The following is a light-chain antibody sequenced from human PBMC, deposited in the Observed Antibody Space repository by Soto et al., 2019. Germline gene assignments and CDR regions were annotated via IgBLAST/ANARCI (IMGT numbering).Light chain of an antibody. J-gene: IGKJ1*01. CDR1: QSVSSSY. CDR2: GAS. V-gene: IGKV3D-20*02. Sequence: VLRQCPGTLSLSPGERATLSCRASQSVSSSYLAWYQQKPGQAPRLLIYGASSRATGLPDRFSGSGSGTDFTLTIRRLEPDEDAVDYYQQRSKGRRTFGQGTKVDIK. CDR3: QQRSKGRRT.